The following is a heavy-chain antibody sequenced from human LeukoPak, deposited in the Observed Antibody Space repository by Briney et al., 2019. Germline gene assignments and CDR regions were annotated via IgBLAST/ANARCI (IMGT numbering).Heavy chain of an antibody. D-gene: IGHD3-16*02. J-gene: IGHJ4*02. Sequence: SETLSLTCTVSGGSISSYYWSWIRQPPGKGLEWIGYIYYSGSTNYNPSLKSRVTISVDTSKNQFSLKLSSVTAADTAVYYCARFALYDYVWGSYRERFDYWGQGTLVTVSS. CDR3: ARFALYDYVWGSYRERFDY. CDR1: GGSISSYY. CDR2: IYYSGST. V-gene: IGHV4-59*12.